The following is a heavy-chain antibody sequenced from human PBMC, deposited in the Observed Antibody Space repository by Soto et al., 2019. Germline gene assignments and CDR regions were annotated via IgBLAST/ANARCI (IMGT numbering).Heavy chain of an antibody. V-gene: IGHV1-18*01. D-gene: IGHD1-20*01. CDR2: IAASNGNR. CDR1: GYTFSSYG. CDR3: ARERSNSSYNRLAP. Sequence: QVQLVQSGPEVKKPGASVQVSCKASGYTFSSYGVSWVRPAPGQGLEWMGWIAASNGNRKYAQKFKGRVTMTTDTSTSTAYMDVRSLRSDDTAIYYCARERSNSSYNRLAPWGQGTLVTASS. J-gene: IGHJ5*02.